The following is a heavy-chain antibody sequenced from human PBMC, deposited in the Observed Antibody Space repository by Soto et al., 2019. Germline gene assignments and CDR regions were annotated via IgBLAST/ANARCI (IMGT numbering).Heavy chain of an antibody. V-gene: IGHV4-34*01. CDR3: ARGDDYSSWFDP. J-gene: IGHJ5*02. Sequence: SETLSLTCAVYGGSFSGYYWSWIRQPPGKGLEWIGEINHSGSTNYNPSFKSRVTISVDTSKNQFSLKLSSVTAADTAVYYCARGDDYSSWFDPWGQGTLVTVSS. D-gene: IGHD4-4*01. CDR1: GGSFSGYY. CDR2: INHSGST.